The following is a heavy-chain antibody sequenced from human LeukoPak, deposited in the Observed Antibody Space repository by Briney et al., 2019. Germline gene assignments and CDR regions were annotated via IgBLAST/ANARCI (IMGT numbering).Heavy chain of an antibody. CDR1: GGSFSGYY. J-gene: IGHJ3*02. CDR3: ARDLSDSGAFDI. D-gene: IGHD3-22*01. CDR2: IYYTGST. V-gene: IGHV4-59*01. Sequence: SETLSLTCAVYGGSFSGYYWSWIRQPPGKGLEWIGYIYYTGSTNYNPSLKSRVTLSVDTSKNQFSLRLSSVTAADTAVYYCARDLSDSGAFDIWGQGTMVTVSS.